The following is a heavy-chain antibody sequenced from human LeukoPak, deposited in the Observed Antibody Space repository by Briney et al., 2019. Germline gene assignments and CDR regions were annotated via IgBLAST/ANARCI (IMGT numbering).Heavy chain of an antibody. J-gene: IGHJ4*02. CDR2: ISHSGST. Sequence: NPSETLSLTCAVSGGSISSSNWWSWVRQPPGKGLEWLGEISHSGSTDYNPSLKSRVTMSVDKSKNQFSLKVTFVTVAGTAVYYCAREAAAARGRFDYWGQGTLVTVSS. CDR1: GGSISSSNW. D-gene: IGHD6-13*01. V-gene: IGHV4-4*02. CDR3: AREAAAARGRFDY.